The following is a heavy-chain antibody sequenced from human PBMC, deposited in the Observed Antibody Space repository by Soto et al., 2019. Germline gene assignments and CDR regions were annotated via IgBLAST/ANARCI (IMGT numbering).Heavy chain of an antibody. CDR1: GFTFSGYW. J-gene: IGHJ4*02. CDR2: IKQDGSEK. V-gene: IGHV3-7*01. D-gene: IGHD3-3*01. Sequence: GGSLRLSCAASGFTFSGYWMSWVRQAPGKGLEWVANIKQDGSEKYYVDSVKGRFTISRDNAKNSLYLQMNSLRAEDTAVYYCARHLERQHIPIFGVVTDSYWGQGTLVTVSS. CDR3: ARHLERQHIPIFGVVTDSY.